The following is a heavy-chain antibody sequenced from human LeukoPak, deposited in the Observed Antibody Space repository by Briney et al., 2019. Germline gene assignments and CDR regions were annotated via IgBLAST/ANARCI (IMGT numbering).Heavy chain of an antibody. Sequence: GASVKVSCKASGGTFSSYAISWVRQAPGQGLEWMGRITPIFGIANYAQKFQGRVTITADKSTSTAYMELSSLRSEDPAVYYCASSIVVVPAAMKGNWFDPWGQGTLVTVSS. V-gene: IGHV1-69*04. J-gene: IGHJ5*02. D-gene: IGHD2-2*01. CDR1: GGTFSSYA. CDR3: ASSIVVVPAAMKGNWFDP. CDR2: ITPIFGIA.